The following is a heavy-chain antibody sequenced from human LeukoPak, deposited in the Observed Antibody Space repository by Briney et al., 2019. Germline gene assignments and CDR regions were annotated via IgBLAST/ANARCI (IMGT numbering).Heavy chain of an antibody. D-gene: IGHD3-3*02. CDR3: ARLAFPLGLGAFDI. V-gene: IGHV5-51*01. CDR2: IYPGDSDT. Sequence: GGSVQISCKGSGFYFTSYWIGWVRQLPGKGLEWMGMIYPGDSDTRYSPSFQGQVTISADKSISTAYLQWSSLKASDTAMYYCARLAFPLGLGAFDIWGQGTMVTVSS. CDR1: GFYFTSYW. J-gene: IGHJ3*02.